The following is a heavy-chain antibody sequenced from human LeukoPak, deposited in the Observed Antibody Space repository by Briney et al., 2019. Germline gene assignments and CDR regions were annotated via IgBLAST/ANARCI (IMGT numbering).Heavy chain of an antibody. Sequence: PGRSLRLSCVASGFTFSSYAMHWVRQAPGKGLEWVAVISYDGSNKYYADSVKGRFTISRDNSKNTLYLQMNSLRAEDTAVYYCARDEAAGDYWGQGTLVTVSS. D-gene: IGHD6-13*01. CDR1: GFTFSSYA. V-gene: IGHV3-30-3*01. CDR3: ARDEAAGDY. CDR2: ISYDGSNK. J-gene: IGHJ4*02.